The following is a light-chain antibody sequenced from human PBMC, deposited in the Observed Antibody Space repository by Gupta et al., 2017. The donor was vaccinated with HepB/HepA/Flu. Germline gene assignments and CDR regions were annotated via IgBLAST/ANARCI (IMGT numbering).Light chain of an antibody. J-gene: IGKJ5*01. CDR3: QHYYNWPPF. V-gene: IGKV3-15*01. Sequence: EIVMTQFPTTLSMSPGERATLSCRASQSIRNDLAWYQQRPGQAPRLLIYGASTRATGIPDRFSGSGSGTEFTLTISSLQSEDFAVYYCQHYYNWPPFFGQGTRLDIK. CDR2: GAS. CDR1: QSIRND.